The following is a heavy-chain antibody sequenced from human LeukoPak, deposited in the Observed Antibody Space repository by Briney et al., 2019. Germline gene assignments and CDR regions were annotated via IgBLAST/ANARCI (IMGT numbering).Heavy chain of an antibody. D-gene: IGHD3-22*01. Sequence: PGGSLRLSCAASGFTFSSYSMNWVRQAPGKGLEWVSSISSSSSYIYYAGSVKGRFTISRDNAKNSLYLQMNSLRAEDTAVYYCARDYDSSAGDAFDIWGQGTMVTVSS. CDR2: ISSSSSYI. CDR3: ARDYDSSAGDAFDI. CDR1: GFTFSSYS. J-gene: IGHJ3*02. V-gene: IGHV3-21*01.